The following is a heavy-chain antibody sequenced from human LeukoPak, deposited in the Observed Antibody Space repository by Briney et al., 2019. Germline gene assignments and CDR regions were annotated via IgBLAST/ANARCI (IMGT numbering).Heavy chain of an antibody. Sequence: LILSXAASGFTFSSYGMHWVRQAPGKGLEWVAVIWYDGSNKYYADSVKGRFTIYRDNTKNTMYMQMNSLRAEDTAVYYCARDEWDTAMVTWGRVDYWGQGTXVXXSS. CDR2: IWYDGSNK. CDR3: ARDEWDTAMVTWGRVDY. V-gene: IGHV3-33*01. CDR1: GFTFSSYG. D-gene: IGHD5-18*01. J-gene: IGHJ4*02.